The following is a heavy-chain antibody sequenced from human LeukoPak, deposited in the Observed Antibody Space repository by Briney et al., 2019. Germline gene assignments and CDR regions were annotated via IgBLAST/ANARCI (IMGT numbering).Heavy chain of an antibody. D-gene: IGHD6-19*01. V-gene: IGHV4-59*02. CDR3: AREGSVAGDY. J-gene: IGHJ4*02. Sequence: SETLSLTCTVSGGSVSSYYWSWIRQPPGKGLEWIAYIYYSGSTKYNPSLKSRVTISLDRSKNQFSLKLSSVTAADTAVYYCAREGSVAGDYWGQGTLVTVSS. CDR1: GGSVSSYY. CDR2: IYYSGST.